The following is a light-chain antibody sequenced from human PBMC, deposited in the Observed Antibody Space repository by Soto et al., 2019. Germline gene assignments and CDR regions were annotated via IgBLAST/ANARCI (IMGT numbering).Light chain of an antibody. J-gene: IGKJ1*01. CDR2: GAS. CDR1: QSVSTY. V-gene: IGKV3-20*01. CDR3: QVYGRAPWT. Sequence: DIVLTQSPATLSLSPGERATLSCRASQSVSTYLSWYQQKPGQAPRLLIYGASSRATGIPYRFSGSGSGTDFTLTISRLEPEDFAVYYCQVYGRAPWTFGQGTKVDIK.